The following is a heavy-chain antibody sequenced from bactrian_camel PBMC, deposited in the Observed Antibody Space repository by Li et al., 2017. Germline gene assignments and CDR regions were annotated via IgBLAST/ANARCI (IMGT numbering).Heavy chain of an antibody. J-gene: IGHJ4*01. V-gene: IGHV3S53*01. D-gene: IGHD3*01. Sequence: VQLVESGGGSVQSGGSLRLSCAASGYINAMGWYRQAPGKQRGVVSTIGSDGTITYQVSVKGRFTISQDKAKNTLYLQMNSLEVEDSAVYHCAPDPRGSAYWGQGTQVTVS. CDR2: IGSDGTI. CDR1: GYINA. CDR3: APDPRGSAY.